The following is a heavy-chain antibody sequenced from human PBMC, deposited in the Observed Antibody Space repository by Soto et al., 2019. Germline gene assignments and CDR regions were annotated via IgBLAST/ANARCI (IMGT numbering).Heavy chain of an antibody. CDR1: GGTFSSYT. CDR3: SISNAYGRGDF. Sequence: QVQLVQSGAAVKKPGSSVKVSCTASGGTFSSYTVSWVRQAPGQGLEWMGGIIPIFGTPNYAQKFQGRVTITADESTSTGYMEVSSLRSEDTAVYYCSISNAYGRGDFWGQGTLVTVSS. D-gene: IGHD4-17*01. J-gene: IGHJ4*02. CDR2: IIPIFGTP. V-gene: IGHV1-69*01.